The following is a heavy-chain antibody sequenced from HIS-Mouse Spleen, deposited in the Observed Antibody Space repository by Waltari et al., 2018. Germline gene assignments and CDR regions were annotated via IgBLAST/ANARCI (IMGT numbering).Heavy chain of an antibody. V-gene: IGHV4-38-2*02. J-gene: IGHJ5*02. CDR1: GYSISSGYY. CDR2: IYHSGST. Sequence: QVQLQESGPGLVKPSETLSLTCTVSGYSISSGYYWGWIRQPPGKGLEWIGSIYHSGSTYYNPSLKSRVTISVDTSKNKFSLKLGSVTAADTAVYYCARVKTWGQGTLVTVSS. CDR3: ARVKT.